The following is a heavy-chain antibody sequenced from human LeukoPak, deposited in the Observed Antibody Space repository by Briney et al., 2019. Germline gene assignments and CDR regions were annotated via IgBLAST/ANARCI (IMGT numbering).Heavy chain of an antibody. V-gene: IGHV1-8*01. CDR2: MNPNSGNT. D-gene: IGHD2-15*01. CDR1: GYTFTSYD. J-gene: IGHJ4*02. Sequence: ASVKVSCKASGYTFTSYDINWVRQATGQGLEWMGWMNPNSGNTGYAQKFQGRVTMTRNSSITTAYMELSSLRSEDTAVYYCARDRVTLGYCSGGSCSQGYWGQGTLVTVSS. CDR3: ARDRVTLGYCSGGSCSQGY.